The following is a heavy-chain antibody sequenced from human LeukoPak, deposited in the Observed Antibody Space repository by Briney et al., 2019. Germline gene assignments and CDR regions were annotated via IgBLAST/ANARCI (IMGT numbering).Heavy chain of an antibody. Sequence: ASVKVSCKASGGTFSSYAISWVRQAPGQGLEWMGGIIPIFGTANYAQKFQGRVTITADESTSTAYMELSSLRSEDTAVYYCARGRGEVPAAIDFDYWGQGTLVTVSS. CDR2: IIPIFGTA. D-gene: IGHD2-2*02. CDR3: ARGRGEVPAAIDFDY. V-gene: IGHV1-69*13. J-gene: IGHJ4*02. CDR1: GGTFSSYA.